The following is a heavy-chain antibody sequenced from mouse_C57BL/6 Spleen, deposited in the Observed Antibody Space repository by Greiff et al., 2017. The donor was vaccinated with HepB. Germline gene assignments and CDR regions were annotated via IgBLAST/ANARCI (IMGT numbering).Heavy chain of an antibody. CDR2: INPSSGYT. Sequence: QVQLQQSGAELAKPGASVKLSCKASGYTFTSYWMHWVKQRPGQGLEWIGYINPSSGYTKYNQKFKNKATLTADKSSSTAYMKLSSLTSEDSAVYCCARSGLTTVYFDYWGQGTTLTVSS. V-gene: IGHV1-7*01. D-gene: IGHD1-1*01. CDR3: ARSGLTTVYFDY. J-gene: IGHJ2*01. CDR1: GYTFTSYW.